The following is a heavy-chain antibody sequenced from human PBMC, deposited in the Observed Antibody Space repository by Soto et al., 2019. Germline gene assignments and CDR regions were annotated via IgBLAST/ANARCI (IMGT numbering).Heavy chain of an antibody. V-gene: IGHV3-11*01. D-gene: IGHD4-17*01. CDR3: AMDGGEYYLDV. CDR2: IGSTGGTI. Sequence: GGSLRLSCEASGFTFRSYFMNWVRQAPGKGLQWVAHIGSTGGTIYYADSVKGRFAVSRDNAKNSLYLQLNSLRVDDTAIYYCAMDGGEYYLDVWGQGTAVTVSS. J-gene: IGHJ4*02. CDR1: GFTFRSYF.